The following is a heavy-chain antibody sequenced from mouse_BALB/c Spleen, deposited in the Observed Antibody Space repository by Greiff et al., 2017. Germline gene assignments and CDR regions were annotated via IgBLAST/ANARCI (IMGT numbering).Heavy chain of an antibody. J-gene: IGHJ4*01. V-gene: IGHV14-3*02. CDR2: IDPANGNT. CDR1: GFNIKDTY. CDR3: ASIYYASYYAMDY. D-gene: IGHD2-1*01. Sequence: VQLQQSGAELVKPGASVKLSCTASGFNIKDTYMHWVKQRPEQGLEWIGRIDPANGNTKYDPKFQGKATITADTSSNTAYLQLSSLTSEDTAVYYCASIYYASYYAMDYWGQGTSVTVSS.